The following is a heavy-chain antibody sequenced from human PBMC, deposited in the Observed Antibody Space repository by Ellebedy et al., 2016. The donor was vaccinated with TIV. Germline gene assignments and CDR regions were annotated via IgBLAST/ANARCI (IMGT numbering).Heavy chain of an antibody. CDR3: ARPNLGGWFGELIDY. V-gene: IGHV3-7*01. J-gene: IGHJ4*02. CDR1: GFTFSSYW. Sequence: GGSLRLXCAASGFTFSSYWMSWVRQAPGKGLEWVANIKQDGSEKYYVDSVKGRFTISRDNAKNSLYLQMNSLRAEDTAVYYCARPNLGGWFGELIDYWGQGTLVTVSS. D-gene: IGHD3-10*01. CDR2: IKQDGSEK.